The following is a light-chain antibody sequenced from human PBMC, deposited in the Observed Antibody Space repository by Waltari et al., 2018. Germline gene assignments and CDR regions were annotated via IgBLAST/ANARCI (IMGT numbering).Light chain of an antibody. CDR1: RDAVGAYDY. V-gene: IGLV2-14*03. J-gene: IGLJ3*02. Sequence: QSALTQPASVSGSLGQSITISCTGSRDAVGAYDYVSWYQKHPGKAPKLIIYDVNNRPSGISNRFSGSKSGNTASLTISGLQAEDEADYFCSSQKSTYTLFGGGTKVTVL. CDR2: DVN. CDR3: SSQKSTYTL.